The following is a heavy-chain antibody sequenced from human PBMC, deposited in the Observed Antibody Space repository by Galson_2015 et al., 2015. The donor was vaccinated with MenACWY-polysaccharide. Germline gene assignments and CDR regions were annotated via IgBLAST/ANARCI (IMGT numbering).Heavy chain of an antibody. D-gene: IGHD2-2*01. CDR3: WVYCSSTSCYSGIPS. V-gene: IGHV3-74*01. CDR2: INSDGSRT. Sequence: LRLSCAASGFTFSKYWMHWVRQAPGKGLVWVSVINSDGSRTSDADSVKGRFTISRDNAKNTLYLQMNSLRAEDTAVYYCWVYCSSTSCYSGIPSGGQGTLVTVSS. J-gene: IGHJ4*02. CDR1: GFTFSKYW.